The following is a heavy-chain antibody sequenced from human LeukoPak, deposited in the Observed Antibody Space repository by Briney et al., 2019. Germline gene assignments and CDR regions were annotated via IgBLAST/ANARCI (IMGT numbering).Heavy chain of an antibody. D-gene: IGHD5-18*01. CDR3: ARGWIQLWLRYFDY. CDR2: INHSGST. CDR1: GGSFSGYY. J-gene: IGHJ4*02. Sequence: PSETLSLTCAVYGGSFSGYYRSWIRQPPGKGLEWIGEINHSGSTNYNPSLKSRVTISVDTSKNQFSLKLSSVTAADTAVYYCARGWIQLWLRYFDYWGQGTLVTVSS. V-gene: IGHV4-34*01.